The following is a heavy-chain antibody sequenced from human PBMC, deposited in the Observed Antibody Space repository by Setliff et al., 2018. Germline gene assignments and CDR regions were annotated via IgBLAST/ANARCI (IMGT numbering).Heavy chain of an antibody. V-gene: IGHV1-69*13. CDR2: IVPMFGTA. J-gene: IGHJ5*01. Sequence: GASVKVSCKTSGGTFGTSAISWVRQAPGQGLEWMGGIVPMFGTANYAQQFQGRVTIIADESTSTADMELSSLSSDDPAVDYCAREVRSPYWHLDSWGQGTQVTVSS. CDR1: GGTFGTSA. CDR3: AREVRSPYWHLDS. D-gene: IGHD3-16*01.